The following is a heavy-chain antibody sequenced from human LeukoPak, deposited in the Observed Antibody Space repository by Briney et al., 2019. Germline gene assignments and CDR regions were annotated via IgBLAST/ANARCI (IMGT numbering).Heavy chain of an antibody. Sequence: SVKVSCKASGGTFSSYAISWVRQAPGQGLEWMGGIIPIFGTANYAQKFQGRVTMTEDTSTDTAYMELSSLRSEDTAVYYCATEGYYDSSRDYWGQGTLVTVSS. CDR1: GGTFSSYA. J-gene: IGHJ4*02. CDR3: ATEGYYDSSRDY. V-gene: IGHV1-69*06. D-gene: IGHD3-3*01. CDR2: IIPIFGTA.